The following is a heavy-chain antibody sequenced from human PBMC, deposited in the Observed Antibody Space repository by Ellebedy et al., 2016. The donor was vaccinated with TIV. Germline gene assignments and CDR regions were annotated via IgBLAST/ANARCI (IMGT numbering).Heavy chain of an antibody. D-gene: IGHD5-12*01. CDR2: ISYDGSNK. CDR1: GVTFSNYA. J-gene: IGHJ6*02. Sequence: PGGSLRLSCAASGVTFSNYAMHWVRQAPGKGLEWVAVISYDGSNKYYADSVKGRFTISRDNSKNTLYLQMNSLRTEDTAVYYCAKEYSGLRGLDVWGQGTTVTVSS. V-gene: IGHV3-30-3*01. CDR3: AKEYSGLRGLDV.